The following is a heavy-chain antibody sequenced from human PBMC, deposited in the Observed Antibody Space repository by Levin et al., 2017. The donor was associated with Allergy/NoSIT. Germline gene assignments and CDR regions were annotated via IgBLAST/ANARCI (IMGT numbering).Heavy chain of an antibody. Sequence: SQTLSLTCTVSGGSISSYYWSWIRPPAGKGLEWIGRIYTSGSTNYNPSLKSRVTMSVDTSKNQFSLKLSSVTAADTAVYYCARDRGGEDDYGDYGRSNWFDPWGQGTLVTVSS. CDR3: ARDRGGEDDYGDYGRSNWFDP. D-gene: IGHD4-17*01. CDR1: GGSISSYY. J-gene: IGHJ5*02. V-gene: IGHV4-4*07. CDR2: IYTSGST.